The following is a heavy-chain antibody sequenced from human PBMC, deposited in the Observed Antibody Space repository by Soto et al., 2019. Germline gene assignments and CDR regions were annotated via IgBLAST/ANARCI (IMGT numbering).Heavy chain of an antibody. V-gene: IGHV3-48*02. CDR2: ISSSSSTI. CDR3: AIDRVGYYYDSSGSPNAFDY. J-gene: IGHJ4*02. Sequence: SGGSLRLSCAASGFTFSSYSMNWVRQAPGKGLEWVSYISSSSSTIYYADSVKGRFTISRDNAKNSLYLQMNSLRDEDTAVYYFAIDRVGYYYDSSGSPNAFDYWGQGTLVTVSS. D-gene: IGHD3-22*01. CDR1: GFTFSSYS.